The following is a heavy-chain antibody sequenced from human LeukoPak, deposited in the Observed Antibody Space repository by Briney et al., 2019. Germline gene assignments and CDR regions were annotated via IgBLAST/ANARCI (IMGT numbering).Heavy chain of an antibody. CDR1: GGSISDNY. CDR2: AYYSGHT. J-gene: IGHJ4*02. CDR3: ARGRNVVVPAARAYNYFGY. V-gene: IGHV4-59*12. D-gene: IGHD2-2*01. Sequence: KPSETLSLTCTVSGGSISDNYWSWIRQPPGKGLEWIGYAYYSGHTNYNSSLKSRVTMSLDTSKNQFSLKLSSVTAADTAVYYCARGRNVVVPAARAYNYFGYWGQGTLVTVSS.